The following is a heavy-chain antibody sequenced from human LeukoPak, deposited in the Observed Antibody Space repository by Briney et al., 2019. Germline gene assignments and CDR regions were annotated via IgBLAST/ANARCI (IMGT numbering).Heavy chain of an antibody. V-gene: IGHV4-61*02. Sequence: PSQTLSLTCTVSGGSVTSGNYYWNWIRQPAGKGLEWIGRIYTNGGASYNPSLKSRVTISIDASKNQFSLKLSSVTAADTAVHYCARLSSDGYNSLTYWGQGTLVTVSS. CDR1: GGSVTSGNYY. CDR2: IYTNGGA. J-gene: IGHJ4*02. CDR3: ARLSSDGYNSLTY. D-gene: IGHD5-24*01.